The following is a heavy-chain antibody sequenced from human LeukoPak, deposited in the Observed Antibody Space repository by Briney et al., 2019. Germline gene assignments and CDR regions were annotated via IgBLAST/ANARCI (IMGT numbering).Heavy chain of an antibody. CDR2: IYHRGST. D-gene: IGHD1-26*01. V-gene: IGHV4-38-2*02. CDR1: GYSISNGYY. J-gene: IGHJ5*02. CDR3: GRGQGVTMPRVGKNWFDP. Sequence: SETLSLTCTVSGYSISNGYYWGWIRPPPGKGLEWVGSIYHRGSTYYNPSLTSRVTISLDRSKKKFSLKLISVTAADTAVYYCGRGQGVTMPRVGKNWFDPWGQGTLVTVVS.